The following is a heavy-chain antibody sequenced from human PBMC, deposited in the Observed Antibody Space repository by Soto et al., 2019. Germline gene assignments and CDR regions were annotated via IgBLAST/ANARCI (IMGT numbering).Heavy chain of an antibody. J-gene: IGHJ4*02. Sequence: QITLKESGPTLVKPTQTLTLTCTFSGFSLSTTAVGVGWIRQPPGKALEWVAVIYCDDDKRYSPSLKSRLTITKDTSKNQVVLTMTNMDPVDTATYYCAHIAYAWVLGGFDYWGQGTLVTVSS. V-gene: IGHV2-5*02. D-gene: IGHD3-16*01. CDR2: IYCDDDK. CDR3: AHIAYAWVLGGFDY. CDR1: GFSLSTTAVG.